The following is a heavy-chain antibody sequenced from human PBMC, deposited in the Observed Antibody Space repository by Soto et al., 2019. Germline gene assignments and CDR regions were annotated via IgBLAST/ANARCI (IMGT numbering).Heavy chain of an antibody. D-gene: IGHD6-13*01. J-gene: IGHJ3*02. Sequence: EVQLVESGGGLVKPGGSLRLSCAASGFTFSSYSMNWVRQAPGKGLEWVSSISSSSSYIYYAASVQGRFTISRDNAKNSLYLQMNSLRAEDTAVYYCARVRRAAAATRLFAFDIWGKGTMVTVSS. V-gene: IGHV3-21*01. CDR2: ISSSSSYI. CDR3: ARVRRAAAATRLFAFDI. CDR1: GFTFSSYS.